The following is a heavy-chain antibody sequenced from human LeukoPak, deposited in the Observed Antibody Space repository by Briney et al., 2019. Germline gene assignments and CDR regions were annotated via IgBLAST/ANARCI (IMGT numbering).Heavy chain of an antibody. CDR3: AKAPPYTKYFDY. Sequence: GGSLRLSCAASGFTFSSYAMSWVRQAPGQGLEWVSTISNSGDATFYADAVKGRFTISRDNSKNTLYLQMYSLRAEDTAIYYCAKAPPYTKYFDYWGQGTLLTVSS. J-gene: IGHJ4*02. D-gene: IGHD1-1*01. V-gene: IGHV3-23*01. CDR2: ISNSGDAT. CDR1: GFTFSSYA.